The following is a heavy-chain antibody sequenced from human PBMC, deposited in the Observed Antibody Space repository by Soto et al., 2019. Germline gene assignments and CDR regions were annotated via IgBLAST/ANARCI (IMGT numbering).Heavy chain of an antibody. Sequence: PGESLKISCKASGYKIDTYWIAWVRQMSGKGLEWMGILYPGDSDTRYSPSFEGQVTISADKSISTAYLQWSSLKASDTAMYYCAIYIPGDFTMDVWGQGTTVTVSS. CDR1: GYKIDTYW. CDR2: LYPGDSDT. V-gene: IGHV5-51*01. J-gene: IGHJ6*02. D-gene: IGHD3-10*02. CDR3: AIYIPGDFTMDV.